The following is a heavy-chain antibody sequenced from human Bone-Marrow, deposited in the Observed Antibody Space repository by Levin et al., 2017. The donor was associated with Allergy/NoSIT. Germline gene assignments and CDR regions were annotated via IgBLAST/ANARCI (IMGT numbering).Heavy chain of an antibody. CDR1: GLSVSDNY. V-gene: IGHV3-53*01. D-gene: IGHD6-19*01. J-gene: IGHJ5*02. CDR2: VYSGGMT. Sequence: GESLKISCAASGLSVSDNYMSWVRQAPGKGLEWLAIVYSGGMTRHAESVEGRFTVSRDDYEKTLFLQMNSLSVDDTAIYYCARNRVVAGSLGWIDTWGQGTLVVVSS. CDR3: ARNRVVAGSLGWIDT.